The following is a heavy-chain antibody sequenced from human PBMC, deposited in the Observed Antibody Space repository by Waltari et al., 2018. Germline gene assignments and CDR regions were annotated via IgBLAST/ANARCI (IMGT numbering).Heavy chain of an antibody. Sequence: QVQLQESGPGLVKPSETLSLTCTVSGGSISSHYWSWIRQPPGKGLEWMGGIIPIFGTANYAQKFQGRGTITADESTSTAYMELSSLRSEDTAVYYCATPGGYDYEFDYWGQGTLVTVSS. CDR3: ATPGGYDYEFDY. CDR1: GGSISSHY. J-gene: IGHJ4*02. V-gene: IGHV1-69*01. CDR2: IIPIFGTA. D-gene: IGHD5-12*01.